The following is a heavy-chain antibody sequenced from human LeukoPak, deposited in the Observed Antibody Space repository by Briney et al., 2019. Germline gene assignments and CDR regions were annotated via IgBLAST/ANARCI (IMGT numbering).Heavy chain of an antibody. D-gene: IGHD1-26*01. CDR3: ARDWEIGLFGYFDY. Sequence: ASVRVSCKTSGYTFSSYGISWVRQVPGQGLEWMGWISGHSGNTNYAQKFQGRVTVTTDTSTTTAYMELRSLRFDDTAIYYCARDWEIGLFGYFDYWGQGTLVTVSS. CDR2: ISGHSGNT. V-gene: IGHV1-18*01. CDR1: GYTFSSYG. J-gene: IGHJ4*02.